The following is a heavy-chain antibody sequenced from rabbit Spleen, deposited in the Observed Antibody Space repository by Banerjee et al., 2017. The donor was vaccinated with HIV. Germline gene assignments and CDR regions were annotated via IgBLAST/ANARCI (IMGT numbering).Heavy chain of an antibody. Sequence: QEKLVESGGDLVQPGGSLKLSCKASGFDFSSYGINWVRQAPGKGLEWIGIIGTAEASTYYASWVNGRFTISKTSSTTVTLQMTSLTAADTATYFCARDSGSSFSSYGMDLWGPGTLVTVS. CDR1: GFDFSSYG. D-gene: IGHD8-1*01. CDR2: IGTAEAST. J-gene: IGHJ6*01. V-gene: IGHV1S39*01. CDR3: ARDSGSSFSSYGMDL.